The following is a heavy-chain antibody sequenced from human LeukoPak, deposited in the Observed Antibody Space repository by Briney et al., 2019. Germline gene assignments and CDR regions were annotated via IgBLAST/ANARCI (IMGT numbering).Heavy chain of an antibody. D-gene: IGHD6-19*01. CDR3: ARIPVTDTVRGWFDP. J-gene: IGHJ5*02. CDR2: IYHSAIT. Sequence: PSETLSLTCAVSGGSISSSNWWSWVRQPPGKGLEWIGEIYHSAITNYSPSLKSRVTISVDKSKNRFSLKLSSVTAADTAVYYCARIPVTDTVRGWFDPWGQGTLVTVSS. CDR1: GGSISSSNW. V-gene: IGHV4-4*02.